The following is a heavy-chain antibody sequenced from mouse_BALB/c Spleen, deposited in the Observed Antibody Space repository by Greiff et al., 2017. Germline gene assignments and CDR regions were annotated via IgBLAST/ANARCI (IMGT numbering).Heavy chain of an antibody. V-gene: IGHV5-12-1*01. CDR1: GFAFSSYD. CDR3: ARHLNSVITTVVATHHYYAMDY. J-gene: IGHJ4*01. D-gene: IGHD1-1*01. CDR2: ISSGGGST. Sequence: EVQRVESGGGLVKPGGSLKLSCAASGFAFSSYDMSWVRQTPEKRLEWVAYISSGGGSTYYPDTVKGRFTISRDNAKNTLYLQMSSLKSEDTAMYYCARHLNSVITTVVATHHYYAMDYWGQGTSVTVSS.